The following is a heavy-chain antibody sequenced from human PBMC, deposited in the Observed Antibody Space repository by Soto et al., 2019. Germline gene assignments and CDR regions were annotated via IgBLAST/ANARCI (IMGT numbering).Heavy chain of an antibody. V-gene: IGHV4-30-2*01. Sequence: QLQLQESGSGLVKPSQTLSLTCAVSGGSISSGGYSWSWIRQPPGKGLEWIGYIYYGSTYYNPSLKSRVTISADRSKNQFSLKLSSVTAADTAVYYCARTPDIWGQGTMVTVSS. CDR1: GGSISSGGYS. J-gene: IGHJ3*02. CDR2: IYYGST. CDR3: ARTPDI.